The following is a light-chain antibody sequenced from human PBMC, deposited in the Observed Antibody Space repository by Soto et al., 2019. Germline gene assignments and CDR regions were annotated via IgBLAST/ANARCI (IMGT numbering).Light chain of an antibody. CDR1: SSNIGGNT. CDR2: SYD. CDR3: AAWDDSQNGYV. J-gene: IGLJ1*01. V-gene: IGLV1-44*01. Sequence: QSVLTQPPSASGTPGQRVTISCSPSSSNIGGNTVNWYQQVPGTAPKLLIYSYDQRPSGVPDRFSGSKSGTSASLAISGLQSEDEADYYCAAWDDSQNGYVFGTGTKVTVL.